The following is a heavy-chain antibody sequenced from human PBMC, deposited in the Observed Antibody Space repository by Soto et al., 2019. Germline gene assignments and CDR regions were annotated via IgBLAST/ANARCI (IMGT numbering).Heavy chain of an antibody. CDR3: VRNEG. Sequence: GGSLRLSCVGSGFTFSSYWMAWVRQAPGKGLEWVANIKEDGNEKYYVGSVRGQFTISRDNAKSSLYLQMNSLRAEDTALYYCVRNEGWGQGTLVTVSS. J-gene: IGHJ1*01. CDR2: IKEDGNEK. V-gene: IGHV3-7*01. CDR1: GFTFSSYW.